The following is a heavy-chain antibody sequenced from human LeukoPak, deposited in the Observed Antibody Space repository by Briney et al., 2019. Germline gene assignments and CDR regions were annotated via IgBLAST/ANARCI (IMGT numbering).Heavy chain of an antibody. V-gene: IGHV1-69*06. CDR2: IIPIFGTA. CDR1: GYTFTSYG. Sequence: SVKVSCKASGYTFTSYGISWVRQAPGQGLEWMGGIIPIFGTANYAQKFQGRVTITADKSTSTAYMELSSLRSEDTAVYYCASLSGSYFRYGPHFDYWGQGTLVTVSS. CDR3: ASLSGSYFRYGPHFDY. D-gene: IGHD1-26*01. J-gene: IGHJ4*02.